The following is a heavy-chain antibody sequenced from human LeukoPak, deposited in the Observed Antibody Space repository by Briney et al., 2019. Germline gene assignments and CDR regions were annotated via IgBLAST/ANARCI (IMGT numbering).Heavy chain of an antibody. CDR1: GLTFSSYW. D-gene: IGHD5-18*01. Sequence: GGSLRLSCAASGLTFSSYWMSWVRQAPGKGLEWVANIKQDGSEKYYVDSVKGRFTISRDNAKNSLYLQMNSLRAEDTAVYYCARLRGYSYGKLDYWGQGTLVTVSS. J-gene: IGHJ4*02. CDR3: ARLRGYSYGKLDY. V-gene: IGHV3-7*01. CDR2: IKQDGSEK.